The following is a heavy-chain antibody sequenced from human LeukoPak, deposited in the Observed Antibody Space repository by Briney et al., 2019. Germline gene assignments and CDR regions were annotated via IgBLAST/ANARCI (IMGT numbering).Heavy chain of an antibody. CDR1: GYTLTXXS. Sequence: GYTLTXXSMHWXRQAPGKGREWMGGXDPEDGETIYAQKFQGRVTMTEDTSTDTAYMELSSLRSEDTAVYYCATNIVGATGMGYFDYWGQGTLVTVSS. CDR2: XDPEDGET. J-gene: IGHJ4*02. V-gene: IGHV1-24*01. CDR3: ATNIVGATGMGYFDY. D-gene: IGHD1-26*01.